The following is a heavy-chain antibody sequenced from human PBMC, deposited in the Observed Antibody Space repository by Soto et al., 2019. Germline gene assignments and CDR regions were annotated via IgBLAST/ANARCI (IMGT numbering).Heavy chain of an antibody. V-gene: IGHV3-23*01. CDR2: ISGSGGST. Sequence: GGSLRLSCAGSGFTFSNYAMSWVRQAPGKGLAWVSAISGSGGSTYYADSVKGRFTISRDNAKNSLYLQMNSLRAEDTAVFYCARFGSSWNFDYWGQGTLVTVSS. CDR1: GFTFSNYA. D-gene: IGHD6-13*01. J-gene: IGHJ4*02. CDR3: ARFGSSWNFDY.